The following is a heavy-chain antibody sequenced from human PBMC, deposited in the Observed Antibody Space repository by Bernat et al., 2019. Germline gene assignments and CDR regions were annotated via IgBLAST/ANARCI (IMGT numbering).Heavy chain of an antibody. V-gene: IGHV3-66*04. CDR1: GFTVSSNY. CDR2: IYSGGST. Sequence: EVQLVESGGGLVQPGGSLRLSCAASGFTVSSNYMSWVRQAPGKGLEWVSVIYSGGSTYYADDVKGRFTISRDNSKNTLYLQMNSLRAEDTAVYYCARLDVYLPRELWYFNLWGRGTLVTVSS. J-gene: IGHJ2*01. CDR3: ARLDVYLPRELWYFNL. D-gene: IGHD5-24*01.